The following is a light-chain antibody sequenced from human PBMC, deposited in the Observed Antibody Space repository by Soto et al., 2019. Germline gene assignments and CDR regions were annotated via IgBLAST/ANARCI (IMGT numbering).Light chain of an antibody. CDR3: QQYDSSGID. V-gene: IGKV3-20*01. Sequence: EIVLTQSPGTLSLSPGERATLSCRASQSVSSTYLAWYQQKPGQAPRLLIYGASSRATGIPDRFSGSGSGTDFTLTISRLEPEDFAVYYCQQYDSSGIDFGQGTRLEIK. CDR2: GAS. J-gene: IGKJ5*01. CDR1: QSVSSTY.